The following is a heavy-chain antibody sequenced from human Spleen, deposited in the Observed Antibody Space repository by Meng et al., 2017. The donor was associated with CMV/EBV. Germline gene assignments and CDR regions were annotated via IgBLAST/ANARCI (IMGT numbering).Heavy chain of an antibody. CDR1: GFTFNDYY. CDR3: ARGAGGDSDPIDP. D-gene: IGHD4-17*01. J-gene: IGHJ5*02. V-gene: IGHV3-11*01. Sequence: CAASGFTFNDYYMSWIRQAPGKGLEWISYISSSGGTIYSADSVKGRFTISRDNAKNSLYLQMSSLRAEDTAVYYCARGAGGDSDPIDPWGQGTLVT. CDR2: ISSSGGTI.